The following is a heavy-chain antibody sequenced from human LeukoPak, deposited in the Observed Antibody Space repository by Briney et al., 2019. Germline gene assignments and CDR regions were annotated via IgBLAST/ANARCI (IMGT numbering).Heavy chain of an antibody. V-gene: IGHV3-11*04. CDR2: ISSSGSTI. Sequence: GGPLRLSRAASGLPFSDYYMNWIRQAPGKGLEWVSHISSSGSTIYSAGSVKGRFTISRDNAKKSLFLQMNSLRVEDTAVYYCARDSPSVGDVDYWGQGILVTVST. J-gene: IGHJ4*02. CDR3: ARDSPSVGDVDY. D-gene: IGHD1-26*01. CDR1: GLPFSDYY.